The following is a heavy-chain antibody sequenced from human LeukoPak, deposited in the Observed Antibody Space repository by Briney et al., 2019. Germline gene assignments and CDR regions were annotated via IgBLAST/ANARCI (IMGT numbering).Heavy chain of an antibody. J-gene: IGHJ4*02. Sequence: ASVKVSCKASGGTFSSYAVSWVRQAPGQGLEWIGGIIPIFATPDYAQKFRGRVSITTDESTSTAYMELSSLRSEDTALYYCARGPLYYDLSTGYPPSETYYFDYWGQGTLVTVSS. D-gene: IGHD3-9*01. V-gene: IGHV1-69*05. CDR3: ARGPLYYDLSTGYPPSETYYFDY. CDR1: GGTFSSYA. CDR2: IIPIFATP.